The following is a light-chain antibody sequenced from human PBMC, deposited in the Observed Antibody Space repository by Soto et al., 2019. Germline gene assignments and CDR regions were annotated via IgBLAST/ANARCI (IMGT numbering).Light chain of an antibody. CDR2: DAS. CDR3: QQYVRSPPSWT. CDR1: QSVSSSY. J-gene: IGKJ1*01. V-gene: IGKV3-20*01. Sequence: ETVLTQSPGTLSLSPGDRATLSCRASQSVSSSYLAWYQQKPGQAPRLLIYDASSRATAIPDRFSGSGSRTAFTLTISRLEPEDFAVYYCQQYVRSPPSWTFGQGTKVEIK.